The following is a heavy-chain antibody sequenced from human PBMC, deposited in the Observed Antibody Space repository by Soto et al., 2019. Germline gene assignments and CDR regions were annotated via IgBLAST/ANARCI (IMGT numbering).Heavy chain of an antibody. CDR3: ARSLYCIGSSCYLDN. CDR1: GYSFTSYW. CDR2: IYPDDSDI. D-gene: IGHD2-15*01. V-gene: IGHV5-51*01. J-gene: IGHJ4*02. Sequence: PGESLKISCKGSGYSFTSYWIYWMRQMPGKGLECVGIIYPDDSDIRYSPSFHGHVTISADRSSSTAFLQWSSLKASDTAIYYCARSLYCIGSSCYLDNRGRGTRITVSS.